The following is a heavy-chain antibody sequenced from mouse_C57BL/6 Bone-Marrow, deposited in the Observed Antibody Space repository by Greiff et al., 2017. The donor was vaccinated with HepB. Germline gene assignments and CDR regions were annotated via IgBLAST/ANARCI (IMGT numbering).Heavy chain of an antibody. CDR2: IRNKANGYTT. Sequence: DVMLVESGGGLVQPGGSLSLSCAASGFTFTDYYMSWVRQPPGKALEWLGFIRNKANGYTTEYSASVKGRFTISRDNSQSILYLQMNALRAEDSATYYCARYERTGFAYWGQGTLVTVSA. V-gene: IGHV7-3*01. CDR3: ARYERTGFAY. J-gene: IGHJ3*01. CDR1: GFTFTDYY.